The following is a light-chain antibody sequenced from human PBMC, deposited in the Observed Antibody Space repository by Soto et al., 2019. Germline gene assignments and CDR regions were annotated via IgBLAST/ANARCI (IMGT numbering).Light chain of an antibody. Sequence: EIVLTQSPTTLSLSPGERASLSCRASQRVDVYLAWYQQKPGQAPRLLIYDASNRATGIPVRFSGSGSGTDFTLTISSLEPEDFAVYYCQQRKAWPVTFGQGTKLEIK. V-gene: IGKV3-11*01. CDR3: QQRKAWPVT. CDR2: DAS. J-gene: IGKJ2*01. CDR1: QRVDVY.